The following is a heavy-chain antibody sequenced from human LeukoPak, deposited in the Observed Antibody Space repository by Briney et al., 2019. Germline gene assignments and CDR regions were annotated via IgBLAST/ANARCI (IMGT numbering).Heavy chain of an antibody. D-gene: IGHD6-13*01. V-gene: IGHV3-53*01. Sequence: GGSLRLSCAASGFTVSSNYMTWVRQAPGKGLEWVSVIYSGGNTYYADSVKGRFTISRDNAKNSLYLQMNSLRPEDTAVYYCARVGRSGQLAGGDYYYYMDVWGKGTTVTVSS. CDR3: ARVGRSGQLAGGDYYYYMDV. J-gene: IGHJ6*03. CDR1: GFTVSSNY. CDR2: IYSGGNT.